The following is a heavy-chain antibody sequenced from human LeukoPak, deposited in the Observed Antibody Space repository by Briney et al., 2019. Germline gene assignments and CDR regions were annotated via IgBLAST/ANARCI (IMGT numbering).Heavy chain of an antibody. J-gene: IGHJ6*02. V-gene: IGHV3-30-3*01. CDR3: ARAEAPSITMIVVVIPYYYYGMDV. CDR1: GFTFSSCA. Sequence: RSLRLSCAASGFTFSSCAMHWVRQAPGKGLEWVAVISYDGSNKYYADSVKGRFTISRDNSKNTLYLQMNSLRAEDTAVYYCARAEAPSITMIVVVIPYYYYGMDVWGQGTTVTVSS. CDR2: ISYDGSNK. D-gene: IGHD3-22*01.